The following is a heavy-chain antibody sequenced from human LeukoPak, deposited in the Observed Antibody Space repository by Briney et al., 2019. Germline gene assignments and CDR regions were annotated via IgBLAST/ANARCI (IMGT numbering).Heavy chain of an antibody. Sequence: SETLSLTCTVSSGSISSSSYYWGWIRQPPGKGLEWIGSIYYSGSTYYNPSLKSRVTISVDTSKDQFSLKLSSVTAADTAVYYCARDGVQLWFDYWGQGTLVTVSS. V-gene: IGHV4-39*02. J-gene: IGHJ4*02. CDR1: SGSISSSSYY. CDR2: IYYSGST. CDR3: ARDGVQLWFDY. D-gene: IGHD5-18*01.